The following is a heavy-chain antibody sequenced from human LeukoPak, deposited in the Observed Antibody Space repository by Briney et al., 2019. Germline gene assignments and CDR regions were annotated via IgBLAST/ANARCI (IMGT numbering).Heavy chain of an antibody. CDR3: ARDQGGKQRLGHYYYYGMDV. CDR2: IIPILGIA. J-gene: IGHJ6*02. V-gene: IGHV1-69*04. CDR1: GGTFSSYA. D-gene: IGHD6-25*01. Sequence: GSSVKVSCKASGGTFSSYAISWVRQAPGQGLEWMGRIIPILGIANYAQKFQGRVTITADKSTSTAYMELSSLRSEDTAVYYCARDQGGKQRLGHYYYYGMDVWGQGTTVTVSS.